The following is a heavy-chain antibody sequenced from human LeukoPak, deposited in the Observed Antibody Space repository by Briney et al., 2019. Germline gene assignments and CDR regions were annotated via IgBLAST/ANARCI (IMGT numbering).Heavy chain of an antibody. CDR1: GFTFSSYS. CDR3: ARDALGTLYYYDSSGYWWYFDY. CDR2: ISTSSLYI. Sequence: GGSLRLSCAGSGFTFSSYSMNWVRQAPGKGLEWVSSISTSSLYIYYADSVKGRFTISRDNAKNSLYLQMNSLRAEDTAVYYCARDALGTLYYYDSSGYWWYFDYWGQGTLVTVSS. D-gene: IGHD3-22*01. J-gene: IGHJ4*02. V-gene: IGHV3-21*01.